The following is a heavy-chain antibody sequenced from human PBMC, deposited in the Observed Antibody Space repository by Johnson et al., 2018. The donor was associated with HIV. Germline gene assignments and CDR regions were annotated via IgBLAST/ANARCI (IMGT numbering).Heavy chain of an antibody. V-gene: IGHV3-30*03. CDR3: ASEGALWSDAFDI. D-gene: IGHD1-26*01. J-gene: IGHJ3*02. Sequence: QVQLVESGGGVVQPGRSLRLSCAASGFSFSSYGMHWVRQAPAKGLEWVAVISYDGSDKYYADSVKGRFTISRDNSKNTLFLQMNSLRAEDTAVYYCASEGALWSDAFDIWGQGTMVTVSS. CDR2: ISYDGSDK. CDR1: GFSFSSYG.